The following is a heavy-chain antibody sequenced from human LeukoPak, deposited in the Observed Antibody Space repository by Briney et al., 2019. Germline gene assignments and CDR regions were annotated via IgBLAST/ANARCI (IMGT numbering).Heavy chain of an antibody. V-gene: IGHV3-23*01. CDR1: GFTFNNYA. CDR3: GRTTVGYSSGRYPGWPVDY. J-gene: IGHJ4*02. D-gene: IGHD2-15*01. Sequence: GGSLRLSCAASGFTFNNYAMYWVRQAPGKGLEWVSGIFGSGGSAHYADSVKGRFTISRDNSKNTVYLQLDSLRVEDTAVYYCGRTTVGYSSGRYPGWPVDYWGQGTLVTVSS. CDR2: IFGSGGSA.